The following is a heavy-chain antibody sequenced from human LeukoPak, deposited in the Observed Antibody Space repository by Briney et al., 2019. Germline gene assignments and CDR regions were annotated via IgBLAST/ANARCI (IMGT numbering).Heavy chain of an antibody. CDR3: AKDNRRHYTSGPNPDSLH. J-gene: IGHJ4*02. CDR1: GFIFNNYA. V-gene: IGHV3-9*01. Sequence: HPGGSLRLSCAGSGFIFNNYAMHWVRQPPGKGLEWVSGISWNSGSIDYADSVKGRFTISRDNAKNSLYLQMNSLRVEDTALYYCAKDNRRHYTSGPNPDSLHWGQGALVTVPS. CDR2: ISWNSGSI. D-gene: IGHD6-19*01.